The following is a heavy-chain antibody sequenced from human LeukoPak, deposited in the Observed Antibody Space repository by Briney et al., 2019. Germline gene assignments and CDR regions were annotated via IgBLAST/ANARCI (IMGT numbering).Heavy chain of an antibody. CDR2: INHSGST. D-gene: IGHD6-13*01. CDR3: ARPRDSSSLFDY. J-gene: IGHJ4*02. V-gene: IGHV4-34*01. Sequence: SETLSLTCAAYGGSFSGYYWSWIRQPPGKGLEWIGEINHSGSTNYNPSLKSRVTISVDTSKNQFSLKLSSVTAADTAVYYCARPRDSSSLFDYWGQGTLVTVSS. CDR1: GGSFSGYY.